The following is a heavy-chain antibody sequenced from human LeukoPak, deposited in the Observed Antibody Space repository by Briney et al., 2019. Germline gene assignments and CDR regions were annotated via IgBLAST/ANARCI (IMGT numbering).Heavy chain of an antibody. D-gene: IGHD6-6*01. CDR3: ARAYSSSFAPFDY. Sequence: SQTLSLTCTVSGGSISSGSYHWSWIRQPAGKGLEWIGRIYTSGSTNYNPSLKSRFTISVDTSKIQFSLKLSSVTAADTAVYYCARAYSSSFAPFDYWGQGTLVTVSS. V-gene: IGHV4-61*02. J-gene: IGHJ4*02. CDR2: IYTSGST. CDR1: GGSISSGSYH.